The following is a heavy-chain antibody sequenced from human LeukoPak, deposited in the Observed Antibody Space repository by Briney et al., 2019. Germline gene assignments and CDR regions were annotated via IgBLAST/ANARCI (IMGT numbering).Heavy chain of an antibody. Sequence: PSETLSLTCAVYGGSFSGYYWSWIRQPPGKGLEWIGEINHSGSTNYNPSLKSRVTISVDTSKNQFSLKLSSVTAADTAVYYCARHQLGGSPPFDIWGQGTMVTVSS. CDR1: GGSFSGYY. CDR3: ARHQLGGSPPFDI. CDR2: INHSGST. J-gene: IGHJ3*02. D-gene: IGHD2-15*01. V-gene: IGHV4-34*01.